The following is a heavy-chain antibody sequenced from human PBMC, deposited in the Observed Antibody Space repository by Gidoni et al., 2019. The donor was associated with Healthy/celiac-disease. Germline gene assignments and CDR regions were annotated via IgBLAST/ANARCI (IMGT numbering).Heavy chain of an antibody. CDR2: IYWDDDK. V-gene: IGHV2-5*02. J-gene: IGHJ4*02. CDR3: AHRTPYGDLPY. CDR1: GFSLSTSGVG. D-gene: IGHD4-17*01. Sequence: QLTLKESGPTLVKPTQTLTLTCTFSGFSLSTSGVGVGWIRQPPGKALEWLALIYWDDDKRDSPSLKSRLTITKDTSKNQVVLTRTNMDPVDTATYYWAHRTPYGDLPYWGQGTLVTVSS.